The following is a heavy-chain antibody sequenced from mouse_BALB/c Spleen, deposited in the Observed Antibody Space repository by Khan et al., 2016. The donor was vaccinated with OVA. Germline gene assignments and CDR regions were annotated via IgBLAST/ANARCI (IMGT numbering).Heavy chain of an antibody. CDR2: INPSTGYT. D-gene: IGHD2-14*01. CDR1: GYTFTSYT. Sequence: QVQLKQSGAELARPGASVQMSCKASGYTFTSYTIHWIKVRPGQGLEWIGFINPSTGYTNSNQTFKDKATLTADKSSTTVHMQLSSLTSDDSAGYNCVREGAYHRNDGWFAYWGQGTLVTVSA. V-gene: IGHV1-4*01. CDR3: VREGAYHRNDGWFAY. J-gene: IGHJ3*01.